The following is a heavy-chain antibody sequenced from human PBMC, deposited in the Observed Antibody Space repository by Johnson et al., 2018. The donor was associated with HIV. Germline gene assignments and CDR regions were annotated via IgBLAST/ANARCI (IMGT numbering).Heavy chain of an antibody. CDR1: GFTFSNYA. V-gene: IGHV3-30*04. D-gene: IGHD4-23*01. CDR3: ARSSTVVTPHDI. J-gene: IGHJ3*02. Sequence: QVQLLESGGGVVQPGRSLRLSCAASGFTFSNYAMHWVRQAPGKGLEWVAVISYDGSNKYYADSVKGRFTISRDNSKNTLYLQMNSLRAEDTAVYYCARSSTVVTPHDIWGQGTMVTVSS. CDR2: ISYDGSNK.